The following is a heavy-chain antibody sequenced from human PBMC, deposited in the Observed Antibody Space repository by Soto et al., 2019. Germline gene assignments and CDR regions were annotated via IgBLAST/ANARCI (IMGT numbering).Heavy chain of an antibody. J-gene: IGHJ4*02. Sequence: QVQLQESGPGLVKPSDTLSLTCAVSGYSITSSSNWWGWIRQPPGKGLEWIGYIYYIGRAYYNASLKSRVAMSVGTSKNQFSLKLNSVTAVDTAVYYCARISGDSSGWIDYWGQGTLVTVSS. CDR3: ARISGDSSGWIDY. CDR2: IYYIGRA. V-gene: IGHV4-28*01. D-gene: IGHD6-19*01. CDR1: GYSITSSSNW.